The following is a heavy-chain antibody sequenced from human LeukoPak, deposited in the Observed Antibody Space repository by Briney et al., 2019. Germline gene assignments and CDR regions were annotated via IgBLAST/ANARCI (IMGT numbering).Heavy chain of an antibody. D-gene: IGHD3-10*01. CDR2: INHSGST. CDR1: GGSFSGYY. J-gene: IGHJ4*02. Sequence: SETLSLTCAVYGGSFSGYYWSWIRQPPGKGLGWIGEINHSGSTYYNPSLKSRVTISVDTSKNQFSLKLSSVTAADTAVYYCARGGRQYGSGSSFDYWGQGTLVTVSS. V-gene: IGHV4-34*01. CDR3: ARGGRQYGSGSSFDY.